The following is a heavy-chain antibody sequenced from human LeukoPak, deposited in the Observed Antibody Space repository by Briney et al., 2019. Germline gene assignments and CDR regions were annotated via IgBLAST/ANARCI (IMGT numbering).Heavy chain of an antibody. D-gene: IGHD6-19*01. CDR2: IIPILGIT. CDR3: ARVGAVAEVDY. CDR1: GGTFSSYT. J-gene: IGHJ4*02. V-gene: IGHV1-69*02. Sequence: SVKVSCKASGGTFSSYTISWVRQAPGQGLEWMGRIIPILGITNYAQKFQGRVTITADKSTSTAYMELSSLTSEDTAVYYCARVGAVAEVDYWGQGTLVTVSS.